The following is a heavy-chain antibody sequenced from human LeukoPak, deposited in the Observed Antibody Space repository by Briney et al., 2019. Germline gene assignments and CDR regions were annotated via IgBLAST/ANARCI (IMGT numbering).Heavy chain of an antibody. CDR2: IYYSGST. V-gene: IGHV4-59*01. Sequence: SETLSLTCTVSGGFISSYYWSWVRQPPGKGLEWIGYIYYSGSTNYNPSLKSRVTISVDTSKNQFSLKLSSVTAADTAVYYCARGLLDGYTHPAAFDIWGQGTMVTVSS. CDR1: GGFISSYY. J-gene: IGHJ3*02. CDR3: ARGLLDGYTHPAAFDI. D-gene: IGHD5-24*01.